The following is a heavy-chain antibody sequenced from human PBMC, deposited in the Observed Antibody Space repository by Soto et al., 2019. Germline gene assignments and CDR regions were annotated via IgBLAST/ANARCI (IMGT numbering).Heavy chain of an antibody. CDR1: GFTFSNAW. J-gene: IGHJ4*02. CDR2: IKSKTDGGTT. CDR3: TTDDLQWLAPDDY. D-gene: IGHD6-19*01. Sequence: EVQLVESGGGLVKPGGSLRLSCAASGFTFSNAWMSWVRQAPGKGLGWVGRIKSKTDGGTTDYAAPVKGRFTISRDDSKNTLYLQMNSLKTEDTAVYYCTTDDLQWLAPDDYWGQGTLVTVSS. V-gene: IGHV3-15*01.